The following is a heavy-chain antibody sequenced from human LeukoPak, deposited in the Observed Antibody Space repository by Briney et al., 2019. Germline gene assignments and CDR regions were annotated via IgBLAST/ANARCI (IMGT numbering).Heavy chain of an antibody. CDR3: AREERRLYGNPDH. D-gene: IGHD2/OR15-2a*01. CDR2: IDKSGTNI. V-gene: IGHV3-11*01. CDR1: GFIFSDHY. Sequence: GGSLRLSCAASGFIFSDHYMGWIRQAPGKGLEWVSYIDKSGTNIDYADSVKGRFTVSRDNTRNSPFLQMNSLSAEDTAVYFCAREERRLYGNPDHWGQGTLVTVSS. J-gene: IGHJ4*02.